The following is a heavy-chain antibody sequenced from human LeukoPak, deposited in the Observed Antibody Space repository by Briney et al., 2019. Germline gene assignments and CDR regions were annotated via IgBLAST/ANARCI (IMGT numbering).Heavy chain of an antibody. Sequence: GGSLRLSCAASGFTFSDYYMSWIRQAPGKGLEWVSYISSSGSTIYYADSVKGRFTISRDNAKNSLYLQMNSLRSEDTAVYYCARAGFERITIFGVANDAFDIWGQGTMVTVSS. CDR3: ARAGFERITIFGVANDAFDI. V-gene: IGHV3-11*01. CDR2: ISSSGSTI. CDR1: GFTFSDYY. D-gene: IGHD3-3*01. J-gene: IGHJ3*02.